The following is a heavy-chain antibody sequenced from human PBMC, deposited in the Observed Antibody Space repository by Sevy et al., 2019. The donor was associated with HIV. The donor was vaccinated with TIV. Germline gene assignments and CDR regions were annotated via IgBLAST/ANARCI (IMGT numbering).Heavy chain of an antibody. CDR1: GFTFSSYA. CDR2: LSYDGSNK. Sequence: GGSLRLSCAASGFTFSSYAMHWVRQAPGKGLEWVADLSYDGSNKYYADSVKGRFTISRDNSKNTLYLQVKSLRTEDTAVYYCARDQHDYAGNLRTGWFDPWGQGTLVTVSS. CDR3: ARDQHDYAGNLRTGWFDP. D-gene: IGHD4-17*01. V-gene: IGHV3-30-3*01. J-gene: IGHJ5*02.